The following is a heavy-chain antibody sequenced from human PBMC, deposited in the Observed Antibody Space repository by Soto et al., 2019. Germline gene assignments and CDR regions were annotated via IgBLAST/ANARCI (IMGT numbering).Heavy chain of an antibody. D-gene: IGHD3-22*01. Sequence: WGSLRLSCAASGFTFSTYGIHFFRHAPFKGLEWVAVISYDGSDKYYADSVKGRFTISRDSSKNMLYLQMNSLRAEDTAIYYCAKESYYDSSDYNAFDIWGQGTMVTVSS. V-gene: IGHV3-30*18. CDR1: GFTFSTYG. CDR3: AKESYYDSSDYNAFDI. CDR2: ISYDGSDK. J-gene: IGHJ3*02.